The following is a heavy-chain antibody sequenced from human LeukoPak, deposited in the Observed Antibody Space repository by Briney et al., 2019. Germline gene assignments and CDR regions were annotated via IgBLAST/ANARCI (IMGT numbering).Heavy chain of an antibody. D-gene: IGHD3-10*01. CDR3: ASHNPGYYALGYFDY. CDR2: IKQDGSEK. Sequence: GGSLRLSCAASGFTFSSYWMSWVRQAPGKGLEWVANIKQDGSEKYYVDSVKGRFTISRDNAKNSLYLQMNSLRAEDTAVYYCASHNPGYYALGYFDYWGQGTLVTVSS. CDR1: GFTFSSYW. J-gene: IGHJ4*02. V-gene: IGHV3-7*01.